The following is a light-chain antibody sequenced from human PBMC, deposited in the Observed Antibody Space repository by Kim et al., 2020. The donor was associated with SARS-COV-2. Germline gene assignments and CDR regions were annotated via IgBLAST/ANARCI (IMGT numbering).Light chain of an antibody. J-gene: IGLJ3*02. Sequence: QSVLTRPPSVSGAPGQRVTISCTGSRTNIGSAYHVHWYQQLPGTAPKLLIYGNTNRPSGVPDRFSGSKSGTSASLAITGLQAEDEADYYCQSYDSSLSAWVSGGGTKVTVL. CDR1: RTNIGSAYH. CDR2: GNT. CDR3: QSYDSSLSAWV. V-gene: IGLV1-40*01.